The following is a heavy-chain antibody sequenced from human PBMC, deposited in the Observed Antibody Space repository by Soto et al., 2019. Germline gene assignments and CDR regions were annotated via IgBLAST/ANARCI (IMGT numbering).Heavy chain of an antibody. CDR2: IKSKTDGGTT. CDR3: TTDRNWGSWAFDY. D-gene: IGHD3-16*01. V-gene: IGHV3-15*01. Sequence: KPGGSLRLSCAASGFTFSNAWMSWVRQAPGKGLEWVGRIKSKTDGGTTDYAAPVKGRFTISRDDSKNTLYLQMNSLKTEDTAVYYCTTDRNWGSWAFDYWGQGTLVTVSS. CDR1: GFTFSNAW. J-gene: IGHJ4*02.